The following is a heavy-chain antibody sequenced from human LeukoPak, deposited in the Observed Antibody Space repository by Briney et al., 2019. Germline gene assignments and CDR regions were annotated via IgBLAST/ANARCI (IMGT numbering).Heavy chain of an antibody. CDR3: AKDLRVAGTFYYYYYYMDV. V-gene: IGHV3-23*01. CDR2: ISGSGGST. Sequence: PGGSLRLSCAASGFTFSSCAMSWVRQAPGKGLEWVSAISGSGGSTYYADSVKGRFTIPRDNSKNTLYLQMNSLRAEDTAVYYCAKDLRVAGTFYYYYYYMDVWGKGTTVTVSS. J-gene: IGHJ6*03. CDR1: GFTFSSCA. D-gene: IGHD6-19*01.